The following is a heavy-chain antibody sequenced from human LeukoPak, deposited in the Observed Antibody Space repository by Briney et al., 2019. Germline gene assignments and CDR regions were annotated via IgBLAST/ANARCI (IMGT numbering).Heavy chain of an antibody. J-gene: IGHJ4*02. CDR2: ISSSSSYI. Sequence: PGGTLRLSCAASGFTFSSYSMNWVRQAPGKGLEWVSSISSSSSYIYYADSVKGRFTISRDNAKNSLYLQMNSLRAEDTAVYYCARARNEDTIFGLVTYDYFDYWGQGTLVTVSS. CDR1: GFTFSSYS. D-gene: IGHD3-3*01. CDR3: ARARNEDTIFGLVTYDYFDY. V-gene: IGHV3-21*01.